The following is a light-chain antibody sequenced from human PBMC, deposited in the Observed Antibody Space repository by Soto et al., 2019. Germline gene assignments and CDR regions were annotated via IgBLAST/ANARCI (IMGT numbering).Light chain of an antibody. Sequence: DIQMTQSPTTLSASIGDRVTITCRASESIRTWLAWYQHKPGKAPKFLIYDASTLESGVPSRFSGSGSWTEFTLTISSLQPDDFATYYCQQYNNYPRTFGQGTKVEIK. CDR1: ESIRTW. CDR3: QQYNNYPRT. CDR2: DAS. V-gene: IGKV1-5*01. J-gene: IGKJ1*01.